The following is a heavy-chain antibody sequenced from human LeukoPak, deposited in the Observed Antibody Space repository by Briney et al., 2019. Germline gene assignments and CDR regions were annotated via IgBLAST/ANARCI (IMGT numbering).Heavy chain of an antibody. CDR2: ISYDGSNK. CDR1: GFPFSSYA. Sequence: GRSLRLSCAASGFPFSSYAMHWVRQAPGKGLEWVAVISYDGSNKYYADSVKGRFTISRDNSKNTLYLQMNSLRAEDTAVYYCTKQLVPNYFDYWGQGTLVTVSS. D-gene: IGHD6-6*01. CDR3: TKQLVPNYFDY. J-gene: IGHJ4*02. V-gene: IGHV3-30-3*01.